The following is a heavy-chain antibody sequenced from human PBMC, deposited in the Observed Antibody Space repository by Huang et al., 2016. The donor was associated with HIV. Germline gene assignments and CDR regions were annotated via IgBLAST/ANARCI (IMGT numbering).Heavy chain of an antibody. CDR1: GASISSASYY. CDR2: IYHTGTT. CDR3: ARHWEGSFYYYYYIDV. V-gene: IGHV4-39*01. D-gene: IGHD1-26*01. Sequence: QVKLQESGPGLVKSSETLSLTCTVSGASISSASYYWGWIRQPPGKGLEWIGTIYHTGTTYYSPALKSRLSMSVDTSENQVSLRLRSVTAADTAVYVCARHWEGSFYYYYYIDVWGPGTTVTVSS. J-gene: IGHJ6*03.